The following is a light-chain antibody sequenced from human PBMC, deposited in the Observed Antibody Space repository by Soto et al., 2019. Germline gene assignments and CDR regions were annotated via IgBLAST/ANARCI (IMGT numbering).Light chain of an antibody. CDR1: SSNIGSNT. J-gene: IGLJ1*01. Sequence: QSVLTQPPSASGTPGQRVTISCSGSSSNIGSNTVNWYQQLPGTAPKLLISSNDQRPSGVPDRFSGSKSGTSASLAISGLQSEDEADYYCAAWDDSLNGHVFGTGTKLTVL. CDR2: SND. CDR3: AAWDDSLNGHV. V-gene: IGLV1-44*01.